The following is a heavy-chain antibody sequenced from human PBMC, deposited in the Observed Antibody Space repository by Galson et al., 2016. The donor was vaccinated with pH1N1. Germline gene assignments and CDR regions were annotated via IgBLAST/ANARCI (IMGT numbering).Heavy chain of an antibody. CDR3: ARDRVALTGIFDY. CDR1: GGSISSSIYY. Sequence: TLSLTCTVSGGSISSSIYYWNWIRQPAGKGPEWIGRMYTSGTTTYNPSLESRVSISVDTSKNQFSLRLSSVTAADTAVYFCARDRVALTGIFDYWGQGALVTVSS. J-gene: IGHJ4*02. V-gene: IGHV4-61*02. D-gene: IGHD3-10*01. CDR2: MYTSGTT.